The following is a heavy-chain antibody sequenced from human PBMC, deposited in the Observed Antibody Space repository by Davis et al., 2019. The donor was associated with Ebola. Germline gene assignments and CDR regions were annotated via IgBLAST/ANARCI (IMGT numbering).Heavy chain of an antibody. J-gene: IGHJ4*02. CDR1: GFTFSRYW. CDR2: IEQDGSEK. D-gene: IGHD1-1*01. CDR3: AKDAGRTFDY. V-gene: IGHV3-7*01. Sequence: GESLKISCAGSGFTFSRYWMSWVRQAPGKGLEWVANIEQDGSEKYYVDSVKGRFTISRDNAKNSLYLQMNSLRAEDTAVYYCAKDAGRTFDYWGQGTLVTVSS.